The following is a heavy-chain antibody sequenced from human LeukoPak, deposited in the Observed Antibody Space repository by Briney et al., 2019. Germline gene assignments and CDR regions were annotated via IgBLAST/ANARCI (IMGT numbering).Heavy chain of an antibody. J-gene: IGHJ4*02. CDR1: GGSISSSSYY. V-gene: IGHV4-39*07. CDR2: INHSGST. Sequence: SETLSLTCTVSGGSISSSSYYWGWIRQPPGKGLEWIGEINHSGSTNYNPSLKSRVTISVDTSKNQFSLNLTSVTAADTAVYYCARGPMIRGVIISSMYYFDYWGQGTLVTVSS. CDR3: ARGPMIRGVIISSMYYFDY. D-gene: IGHD3-10*01.